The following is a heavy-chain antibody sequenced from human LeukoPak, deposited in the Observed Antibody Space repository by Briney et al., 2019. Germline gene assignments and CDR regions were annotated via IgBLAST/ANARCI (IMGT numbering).Heavy chain of an antibody. D-gene: IGHD2-2*01. CDR1: GFTFSNYG. CDR2: IRYDGSNK. J-gene: IGHJ3*02. Sequence: GRSLRLSCVVSGFTFSNYGMHWVRQAPGKGLEWVAFIRYDGSNKYYADSVKGRFTISRDNSKNTLYLQMNSLRAEDTAVYYCAKLGYCSSTSCHAADAFDIWGQGTMVTVSS. CDR3: AKLGYCSSTSCHAADAFDI. V-gene: IGHV3-30*02.